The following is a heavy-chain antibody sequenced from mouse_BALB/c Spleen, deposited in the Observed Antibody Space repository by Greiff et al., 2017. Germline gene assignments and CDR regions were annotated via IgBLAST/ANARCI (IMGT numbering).Heavy chain of an antibody. CDR2: IWSGGST. Sequence: QVQLQQSGPGLVQPSQSLSITCTVSGFSFTSYGVHWVRQSPGKGLEWLGVIWSGGSTDYNAAFISRLSISKDNSKSQVFFKMNSLQATDTAIYYCARESDAMDYWGQGTSVTVSA. CDR3: ARESDAMDY. CDR1: GFSFTSYG. J-gene: IGHJ4*01. V-gene: IGHV2-2*02.